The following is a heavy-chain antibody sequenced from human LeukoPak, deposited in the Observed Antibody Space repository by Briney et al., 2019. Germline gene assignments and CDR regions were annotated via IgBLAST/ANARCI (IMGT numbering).Heavy chain of an antibody. CDR1: GGSVSGYY. J-gene: IGHJ4*02. D-gene: IGHD2-15*01. CDR3: ARIHRYCSGGACYVLDN. Sequence: SETLSLTCVVSGGSVSGYYWGWIRQPPGRGLEWIGYDYYSGSTNYNPSFKSRITISVDTSRNQFSLQLSSVTATDTAVYYCARIHRYCSGGACYVLDNWGQRTLVAVSS. CDR2: DYYSGST. V-gene: IGHV4-59*02.